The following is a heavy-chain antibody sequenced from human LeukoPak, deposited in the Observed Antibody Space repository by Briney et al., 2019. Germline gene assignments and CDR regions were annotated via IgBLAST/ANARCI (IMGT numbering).Heavy chain of an antibody. CDR1: GGTFSSYA. CDR2: INTNTGNP. J-gene: IGHJ4*02. CDR3: ARAPGYSSGWYPPYLDY. D-gene: IGHD6-13*01. V-gene: IGHV7-4-1*02. Sequence: ASVKVSCKASGGTFSSYAISWVRQAPGQGLEWMGWINTNTGNPTYAQGFTGRFVFSLDTSVSTAYLQISSLKAEDTAVYYCARAPGYSSGWYPPYLDYWGQGTLVTVSS.